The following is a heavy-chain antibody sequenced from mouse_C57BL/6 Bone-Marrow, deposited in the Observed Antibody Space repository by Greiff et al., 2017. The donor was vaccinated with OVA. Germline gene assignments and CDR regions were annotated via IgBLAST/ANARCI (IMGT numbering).Heavy chain of an antibody. D-gene: IGHD4-1*01. CDR3: ARVTELYYFDY. J-gene: IGHJ2*01. CDR1: GFTFSDFY. Sequence: DVKLVESGGGLVQSGRSLRLSCATSGFTFSDFYMEWVRQAPGKGLEWIAASRNKANDYTTEYSASVKGRFIVSRDTSQSILYLQMNALRAEDTAIYYCARVTELYYFDYWGQGTTLTVSS. CDR2: SRNKANDYTT. V-gene: IGHV7-1*01.